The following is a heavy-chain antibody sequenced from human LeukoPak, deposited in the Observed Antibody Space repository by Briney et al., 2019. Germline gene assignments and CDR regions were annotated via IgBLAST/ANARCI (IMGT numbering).Heavy chain of an antibody. CDR1: GFTFSSYA. J-gene: IGHJ4*02. D-gene: IGHD6-19*01. CDR2: ISYDGNIK. Sequence: GRSLRLSCAASGFTFSSYAMHWVRQAPGKGLEWVAVISYDGNIKYYTDSVKGRFTISRDNSKNTLYLQMNSLRAEDTAVYYCIGSTGWVGQWGQGTLVTVSS. V-gene: IGHV3-30*04. CDR3: IGSTGWVGQ.